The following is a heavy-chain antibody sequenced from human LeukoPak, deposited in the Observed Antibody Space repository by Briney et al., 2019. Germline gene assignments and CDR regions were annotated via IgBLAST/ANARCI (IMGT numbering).Heavy chain of an antibody. CDR3: ATFDY. V-gene: IGHV3-33*01. J-gene: IGHJ4*02. Sequence: GGSLRLSCAASGFTFSSYGIHWVRQAPGKGLEWVAVIWYDGSDKYYADSVKGRFTISRDNSKNTLYLQMNSLRVEDTAVYYCATFDYWGQGALVTVSS. CDR2: IWYDGSDK. CDR1: GFTFSSYG.